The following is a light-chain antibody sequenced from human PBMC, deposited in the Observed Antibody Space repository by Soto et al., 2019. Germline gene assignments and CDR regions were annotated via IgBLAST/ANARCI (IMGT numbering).Light chain of an antibody. J-gene: IGKJ5*01. Sequence: EIVLTQSPGTLSLSSEKRGTISCNTSQSRGSNFLAWYQHKPGQAPSLLIYASSNRATGNPDRFSGSASGTDFTLTINRLEPEDFAVYYCPLYGISPHFGQWPRLELK. CDR2: ASS. V-gene: IGKV3-20*01. CDR1: QSRGSNF. CDR3: PLYGISPH.